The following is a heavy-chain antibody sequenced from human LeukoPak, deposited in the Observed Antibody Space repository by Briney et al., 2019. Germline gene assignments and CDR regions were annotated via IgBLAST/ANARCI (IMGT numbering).Heavy chain of an antibody. J-gene: IGHJ6*03. Sequence: GGSLRLFCAASGFTFSSYWMHWVRQAPGKGLVWVSRINSDGSSTSYADSVKGRFTISRDNAKNTLYLQMNSLRAEDTAVYYCAGDPYYDSSGYPTPYYYYMDVWGKGTTVTVSS. V-gene: IGHV3-74*01. D-gene: IGHD3-22*01. CDR2: INSDGSST. CDR1: GFTFSSYW. CDR3: AGDPYYDSSGYPTPYYYYMDV.